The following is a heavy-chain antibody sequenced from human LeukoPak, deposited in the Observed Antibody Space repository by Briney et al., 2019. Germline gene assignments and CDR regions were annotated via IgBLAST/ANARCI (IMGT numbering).Heavy chain of an antibody. D-gene: IGHD2-8*01. V-gene: IGHV4-4*07. CDR1: GRSISSYY. CDR3: ARSWCISAQFDY. J-gene: IGHJ4*02. Sequence: SETLSLTCTVSGRSISSYYWSCIRQPAGKGLEWIGRIYTSGSTTCNPSLKSRVTMSVDTSKNQFSLKLSSVTAADTAVYYCARSWCISAQFDYWGQGTLVTVSS. CDR2: IYTSGST.